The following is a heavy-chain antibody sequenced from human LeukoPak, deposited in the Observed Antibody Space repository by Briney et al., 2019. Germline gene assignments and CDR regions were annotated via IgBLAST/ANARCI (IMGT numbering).Heavy chain of an antibody. D-gene: IGHD1-14*01. CDR2: ITPDSGGT. CDR3: ARGRSESIGDY. Sequence: ASVKVSCKASGYTFTDYYMHWVRQAPGQGLEWMGWITPDSGGTHYAPKFQGRVTMTRDPSISTAYMDVSSLTSDDTAVYYCARGRSESIGDYWGQGTLVTVSS. V-gene: IGHV1-2*02. J-gene: IGHJ4*02. CDR1: GYTFTDYY.